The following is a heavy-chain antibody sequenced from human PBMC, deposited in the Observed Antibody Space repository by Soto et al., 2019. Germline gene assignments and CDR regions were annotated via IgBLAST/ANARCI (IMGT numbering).Heavy chain of an antibody. J-gene: IGHJ5*02. CDR2: IHYSGST. CDR1: GGSISSGDYY. CDR3: ARDLASRVDP. D-gene: IGHD5-12*01. V-gene: IGHV4-30-4*01. Sequence: SETLSLTCTVSGGSISSGDYYWSWIRQPPGKGLEWIGYIHYSGSTYYNPSLKSRVTISVDTSKNQFSLKLSSVTAADTAVYYCARDLASRVDPWGQGTLVTVSS.